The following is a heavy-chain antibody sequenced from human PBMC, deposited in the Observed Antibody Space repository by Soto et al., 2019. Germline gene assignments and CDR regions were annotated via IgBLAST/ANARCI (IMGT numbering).Heavy chain of an antibody. Sequence: GGSLRLSCAASGFTFSSYGMHWVRQAPGKGLEWVAVMWYDGSNKYYADSVKGRFTISRDNSKNTLYLQMNSLRAEDTAVYYCARDLDSNYAFDIWGQGTMVTVSS. CDR2: MWYDGSNK. V-gene: IGHV3-33*08. J-gene: IGHJ3*02. CDR1: GFTFSSYG. CDR3: ARDLDSNYAFDI. D-gene: IGHD4-4*01.